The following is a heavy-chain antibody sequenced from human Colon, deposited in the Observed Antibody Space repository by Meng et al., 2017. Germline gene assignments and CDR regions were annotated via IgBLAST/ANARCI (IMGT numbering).Heavy chain of an antibody. V-gene: IGHV3-66*03. CDR1: GGSFSGYY. CDR3: GRDPGYCSGGFCYSDAY. Sequence: VQLQQWGAGLLKPSETLSLTCAVYGGSFSGYYWSWIRQPPGKGLEWVALLYNSGTTYYADSVQGRFTISRDNSKNTLYLQMNSLTAEDTAVYYCGRDPGYCSGGFCYSDAYWGQGTLVTVSS. D-gene: IGHD2-15*01. CDR2: LYNSGTT. J-gene: IGHJ4*02.